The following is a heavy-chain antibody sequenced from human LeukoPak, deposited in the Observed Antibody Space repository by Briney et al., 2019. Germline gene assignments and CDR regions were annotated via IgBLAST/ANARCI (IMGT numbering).Heavy chain of an antibody. CDR1: GFSFSNYA. D-gene: IGHD2-21*01. V-gene: IGHV3-23*01. CDR2: ISGGGDAT. J-gene: IGHJ5*02. Sequence: PGGSLRVSCAASGFSFSNYAMSWVRQAPGKGLEWVSGISGGGDATFYAVSVKGRFTIPRDNSNNTVYLQMNSLRADDTAVYYCTKHGGKPRFCGGAACPLPAAWFDPWGQGTLVTVSS. CDR3: TKHGGKPRFCGGAACPLPAAWFDP.